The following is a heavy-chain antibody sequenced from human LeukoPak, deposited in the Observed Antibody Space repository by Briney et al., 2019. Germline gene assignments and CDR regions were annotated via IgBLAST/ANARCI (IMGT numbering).Heavy chain of an antibody. CDR1: GGSISSYY. CDR2: IYYSGST. Sequence: SETLSLTCTVSGGSISSYYWSWIRQPPGKGLEWIGYIYYSGSTNYNPSLKSRVTISVDTSKNQFSLKLSSVTAADTAVYYCARVGYSYGVYYYYYYMDVWGKGTTVAVSS. D-gene: IGHD5-18*01. CDR3: ARVGYSYGVYYYYYYMDV. V-gene: IGHV4-59*01. J-gene: IGHJ6*03.